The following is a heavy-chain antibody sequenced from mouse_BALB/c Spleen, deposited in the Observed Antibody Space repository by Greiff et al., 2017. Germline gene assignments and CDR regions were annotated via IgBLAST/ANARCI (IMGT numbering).Heavy chain of an antibody. CDR1: GYTFTSYW. D-gene: IGHD6-2*01. CDR3: ARLRRSHWYFDV. J-gene: IGHJ1*01. Sequence: VQLQQSGAELAKPGASVTMSCKASGYTFTSYWMHWVKQRPGQGLEWIGYINPSTGYTEYNQKFKDKATLTADKSSSTAYMQLSSLTSEDSAVYYCARLRRSHWYFDVWGAGTTVTVSS. V-gene: IGHV1-7*01. CDR2: INPSTGYT.